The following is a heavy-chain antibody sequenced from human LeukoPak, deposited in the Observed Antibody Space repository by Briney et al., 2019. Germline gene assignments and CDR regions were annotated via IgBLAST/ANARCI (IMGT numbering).Heavy chain of an antibody. CDR1: GYTFTGYY. V-gene: IGHV1-2*06. D-gene: IGHD2-15*01. CDR3: ASSSPYCSGGSCYSRPLDY. Sequence: ASVKVSCKASGYTFTGYYMHWVRQAPGQGLEWVGRINPNSGGTNYAQKFQGRVTMTRDTSISTAYMELSRLRSDDTAVYYCASSSPYCSGGSCYSRPLDYWGQGTLVTVSS. J-gene: IGHJ4*02. CDR2: INPNSGGT.